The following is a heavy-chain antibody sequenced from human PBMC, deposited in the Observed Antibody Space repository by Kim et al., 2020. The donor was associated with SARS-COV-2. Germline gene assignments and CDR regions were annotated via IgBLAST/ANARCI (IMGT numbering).Heavy chain of an antibody. V-gene: IGHV3-23*01. Sequence: GGSLRLSCAASGFTFSNSPMSWVRQAPGKGLEWVSTIDGSGATTYYPGSVKGRFPISRDNSKNTLYLQMNNLRAEDTAVYFCAKSGHLDYWCQATLVIV. CDR1: GFTFSNSP. D-gene: IGHD5-12*01. CDR2: IDGSGATT. CDR3: AKSGHLDY. J-gene: IGHJ4*02.